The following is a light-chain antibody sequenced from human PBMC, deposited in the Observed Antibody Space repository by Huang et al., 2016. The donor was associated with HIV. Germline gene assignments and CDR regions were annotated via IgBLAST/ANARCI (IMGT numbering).Light chain of an antibody. Sequence: ERVMTQSPATLSVAPGERVTLSCRASHSGSSNLAWYQQKPGQAPRLLIHGASTRATGSPARFSGSGSGTEFTLAISSLQSEDSGVYFCQQYDNWPLTFGQGTRLEIK. J-gene: IGKJ5*01. CDR1: HSGSSN. V-gene: IGKV3-15*01. CDR3: QQYDNWPLT. CDR2: GAS.